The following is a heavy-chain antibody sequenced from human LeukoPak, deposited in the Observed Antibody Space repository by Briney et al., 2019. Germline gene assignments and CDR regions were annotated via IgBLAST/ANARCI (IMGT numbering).Heavy chain of an antibody. CDR3: ARSSYDSSGYPYGLGSVYYYYMDV. V-gene: IGHV1-69*13. D-gene: IGHD3-22*01. Sequence: GASVKVSCKASGGTFSSYAISWVRQAPGQGLEWMGGIIPIFGTANYAQKFQGRVTITADESTSTAYMELSSLRSEDTAVYYCARSSYDSSGYPYGLGSVYYYYMDVWGKGTTVTVSS. J-gene: IGHJ6*03. CDR2: IIPIFGTA. CDR1: GGTFSSYA.